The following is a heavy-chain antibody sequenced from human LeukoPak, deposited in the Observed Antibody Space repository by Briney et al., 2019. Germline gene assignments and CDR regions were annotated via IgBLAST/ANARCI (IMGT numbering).Heavy chain of an antibody. CDR3: ARDRGRQLVLGHDAFDI. Sequence: SETLSLTCTVSGGSISSYYWSWIRQPAGKGLEWVGRIYTSGSTNYNPSLKSRVTMSVDTSKNQFSLKLSSVTAADTAVYYCARDRGRQLVLGHDAFDIWGQGTMVTVSS. CDR1: GGSISSYY. CDR2: IYTSGST. D-gene: IGHD6-13*01. J-gene: IGHJ3*02. V-gene: IGHV4-4*07.